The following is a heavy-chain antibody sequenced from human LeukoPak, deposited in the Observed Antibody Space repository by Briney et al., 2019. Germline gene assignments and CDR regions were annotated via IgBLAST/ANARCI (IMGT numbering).Heavy chain of an antibody. CDR1: GGSFSGYY. V-gene: IGHV4-34*12. Sequence: SETLSLTCAVYGGSFSGYYWGWIRQPPGKGLEWIGNIFYSGSTYYSPSLRSRVTISLDTSRNQFSLKLNSVTAAETAVYYCAREGRYRYGYNEYHLYMDIWGKGTTVTVSS. CDR2: IFYSGST. J-gene: IGHJ6*03. D-gene: IGHD5-18*01. CDR3: AREGRYRYGYNEYHLYMDI.